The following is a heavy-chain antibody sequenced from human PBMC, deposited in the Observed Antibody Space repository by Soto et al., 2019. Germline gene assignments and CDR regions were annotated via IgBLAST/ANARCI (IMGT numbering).Heavy chain of an antibody. J-gene: IGHJ3*02. CDR3: AIETRIPSSSLQDAFEN. Sequence: SQTLSLTCAISGDSVSSNSAAWNWIRQSPSRGLEWLGRTYYRSKWYNDYAVSVKSRITIKPDTAKNQLSMQLHSVTLEDTAVYYCAIETRIPSSSLQDAFENWGQGTLVTVSS. V-gene: IGHV6-1*01. CDR2: TYYRSKWYN. CDR1: GDSVSSNSAA. D-gene: IGHD2-15*01.